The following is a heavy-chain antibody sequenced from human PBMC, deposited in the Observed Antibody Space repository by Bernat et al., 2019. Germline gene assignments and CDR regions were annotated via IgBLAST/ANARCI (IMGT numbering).Heavy chain of an antibody. D-gene: IGHD2-15*01. V-gene: IGHV4-31*03. CDR1: GGSISSSGYF. J-gene: IGHJ3*01. CDR2: ISFSGTP. Sequence: QVHLQESGPGLVRPSQTLSLTCTVSGGSISSSGYFWTWIRQRPGTGLEWIGYISFSGTPYYNPSLQSGVSIVENTSENQVSRKLSSGTAADTAVYFCARLHCSGSSCSVGGAFDFWGRGTMVTVAS. CDR3: ARLHCSGSSCSVGGAFDF.